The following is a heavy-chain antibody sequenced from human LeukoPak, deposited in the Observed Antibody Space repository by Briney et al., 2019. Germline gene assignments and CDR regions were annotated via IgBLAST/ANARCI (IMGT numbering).Heavy chain of an antibody. CDR1: GGTFSSYA. Sequence: SVKVSCKASGGTFSSYAISWVRQAPGQGLEWMGRIIPILGIANYAQKFQGRVTITADKSTSTAYMELSSLRSEDTAVYYCARDQTRITIFGVAPNFRFDPWGQGTLVTVSS. J-gene: IGHJ5*02. V-gene: IGHV1-69*04. CDR2: IIPILGIA. CDR3: ARDQTRITIFGVAPNFRFDP. D-gene: IGHD3-3*01.